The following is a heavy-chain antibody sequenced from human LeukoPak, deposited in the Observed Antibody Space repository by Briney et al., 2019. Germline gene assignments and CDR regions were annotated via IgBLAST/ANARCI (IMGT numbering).Heavy chain of an antibody. CDR1: GFTFSSYG. J-gene: IGHJ4*02. CDR3: AKGVLRTGGDY. V-gene: IGHV3-23*01. CDR2: IIGSGSNT. Sequence: PGGSLRLSCAASGFTFSSYGMHWVRQAPGKGLEWVSSIIGSGSNTYYADSVKGRFTISRDNSKNTLYLQMNSLRAEDTAVYYCAKGVLRTGGDYWGQGTLVTISS. D-gene: IGHD3-16*01.